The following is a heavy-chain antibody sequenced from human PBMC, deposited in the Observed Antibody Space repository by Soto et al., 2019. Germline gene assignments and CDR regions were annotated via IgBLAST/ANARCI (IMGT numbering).Heavy chain of an antibody. CDR3: ARGNMDV. J-gene: IGHJ6*02. CDR1: GCPFNLFT. CDR2: VSHVGDNK. Sequence: PGGSLRLSCAASGCPFNLFTFHWVRQAPGRGLEWMAVVSHVGDNKFYADSVKGRFTISRDNSKNTLYLQMNSLRVDDTALYYCARGNMDVWGQGTTVTVSS. V-gene: IGHV3-30-3*01.